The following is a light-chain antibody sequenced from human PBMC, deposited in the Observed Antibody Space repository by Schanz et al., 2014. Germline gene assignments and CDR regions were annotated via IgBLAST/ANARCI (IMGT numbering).Light chain of an antibody. J-gene: IGLJ3*02. CDR3: SSYAGSNNLRV. CDR2: EGS. Sequence: QSALTQPASVSGSPGQSITISCTGTSSDVGSYNLVSWYQQHPGKAPKLMIYEGSKRPSGVPDRFSGSKSGNTASLTVSGLQAEDEADYYCSSYAGSNNLRVFGGGTKLTVL. V-gene: IGLV2-14*02. CDR1: SSDVGSYNL.